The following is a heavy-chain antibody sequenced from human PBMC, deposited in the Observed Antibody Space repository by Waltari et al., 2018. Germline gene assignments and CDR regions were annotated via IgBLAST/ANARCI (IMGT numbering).Heavy chain of an antibody. CDR3: ARGDCTNGVCYQKYWYFDL. CDR2: ISPNYGTA. CDR1: GGTFSSYA. D-gene: IGHD2-8*01. V-gene: IGHV1-69*01. J-gene: IGHJ2*01. Sequence: QVQLVQSGAEVKKPGSSVKVSCKASGGTFSSYAISWVRQAPGQGLEWMGGISPNYGTANYAQKFQGRVTITADESTSTAYMELSSLRSEDTAVYYCARGDCTNGVCYQKYWYFDLWGRGTLVTVSS.